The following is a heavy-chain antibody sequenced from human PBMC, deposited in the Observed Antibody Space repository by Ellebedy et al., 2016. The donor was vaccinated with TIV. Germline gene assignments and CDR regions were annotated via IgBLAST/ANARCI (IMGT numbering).Heavy chain of an antibody. CDR3: AVDYGDYGGWFNP. J-gene: IGHJ5*02. CDR1: GYTFTSYY. D-gene: IGHD4-17*01. Sequence: ASVKVSCXASGYTFTSYYMHWVRQAPGQGLEWMGIINPSGGSTSYAQKFQGRVTMTRDTSTSTVYMELSSLRSEDTAVYYCAVDYGDYGGWFNPWGQGTLVTVSS. CDR2: INPSGGST. V-gene: IGHV1-46*01.